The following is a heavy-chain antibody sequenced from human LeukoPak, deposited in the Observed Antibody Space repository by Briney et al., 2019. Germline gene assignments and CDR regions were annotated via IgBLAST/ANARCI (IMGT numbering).Heavy chain of an antibody. Sequence: GGSLRLSCAASGFTFSSYEMNWVRQAPGKGLEWVSYISSSGSTIYYADSVKGRFTISRDNAKNSLYLQMNSLRAEDTSVYYCARVYRNGYGDAFDIWGQGTMVTVSS. CDR3: ARVYRNGYGDAFDI. CDR1: GFTFSSYE. J-gene: IGHJ3*02. CDR2: ISSSGSTI. V-gene: IGHV3-48*03. D-gene: IGHD3-3*01.